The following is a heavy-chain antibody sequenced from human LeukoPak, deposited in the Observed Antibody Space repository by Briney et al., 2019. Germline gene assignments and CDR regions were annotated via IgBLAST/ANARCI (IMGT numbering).Heavy chain of an antibody. CDR3: ARAAAAGAPSGY. D-gene: IGHD6-13*01. Sequence: PGGSLRLSCAASGFTFSSYAMHWVRQAPGKGLEWVAVISYDGSNKYYADSVKGRFTISRDNSKNTLYLQMNSLRAEDTAVYYCARAAAAGAPSGYWGQGTLVTVSS. V-gene: IGHV3-30-3*01. CDR2: ISYDGSNK. CDR1: GFTFSSYA. J-gene: IGHJ4*02.